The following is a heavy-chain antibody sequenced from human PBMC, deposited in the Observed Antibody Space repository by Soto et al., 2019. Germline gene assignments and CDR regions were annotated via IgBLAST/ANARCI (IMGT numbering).Heavy chain of an antibody. V-gene: IGHV1-69*01. J-gene: IGHJ4*02. Sequence: QVQLVQSGAEVRKPGSSVRVSCKASGGSFNRHTISWVRQAPGQGLEWMGGIIPIFGTANHAHKLQGRVKIIADEYTSTVYMELSSLRSDDTAIYYCARGWGYDSTDYYYAYWGQGTLVIVSS. CDR3: ARGWGYDSTDYYYAY. CDR2: IIPIFGTA. D-gene: IGHD3-22*01. CDR1: GGSFNRHT.